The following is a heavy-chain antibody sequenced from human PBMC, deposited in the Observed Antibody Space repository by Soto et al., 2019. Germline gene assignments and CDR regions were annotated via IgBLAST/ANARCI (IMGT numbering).Heavy chain of an antibody. CDR2: IYYSGST. CDR3: AKEICDPNGCYGRWLDP. Sequence: SETLSLTCTVSGGSISSGDYYWSWIRQPPGKGLEWIGYIYYSGSTYYNPSLKSRVTISVDTSKNQFSLNLSSVTAADTAVYYCAKEICDPNGCYGRWLDPWGQGTLVTVSS. CDR1: GGSISSGDYY. J-gene: IGHJ5*02. D-gene: IGHD2-15*01. V-gene: IGHV4-30-4*02.